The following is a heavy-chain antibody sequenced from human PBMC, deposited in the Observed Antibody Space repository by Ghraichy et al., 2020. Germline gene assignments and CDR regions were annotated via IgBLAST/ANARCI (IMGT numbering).Heavy chain of an antibody. D-gene: IGHD3-22*01. V-gene: IGHV3-23*01. CDR2: ISGSGGST. CDR1: GFTFSSYA. J-gene: IGHJ2*01. Sequence: GGSLRLSCAASGFTFSSYAMSWVRQAPGKGLEWVSAISGSGGSTYYADSVKGRFTISRDNSKNTLYLQMNSLRAEDTAVYYCAKDWDYYDSSGYPRNWYFDLWGRGTLVTVSS. CDR3: AKDWDYYDSSGYPRNWYFDL.